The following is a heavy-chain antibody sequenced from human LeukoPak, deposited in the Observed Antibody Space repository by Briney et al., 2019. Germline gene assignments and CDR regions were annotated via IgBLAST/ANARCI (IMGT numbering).Heavy chain of an antibody. CDR2: INTDRSST. J-gene: IGHJ1*01. CDR1: GFTFSSYW. CDR3: YGGNAEQ. D-gene: IGHD4-23*01. Sequence: GGSLRLSCAASGFTFSSYWMHWVRHAPGKGLVWVSGINTDRSSTNYADSVKGRFTISRDNAKNTLYLQMNSLRVEDMAVYYCYGGNAEQWGQGTLVTVSS. V-gene: IGHV3-74*01.